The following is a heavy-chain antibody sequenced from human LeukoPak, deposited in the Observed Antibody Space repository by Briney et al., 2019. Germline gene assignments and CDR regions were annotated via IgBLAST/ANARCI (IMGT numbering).Heavy chain of an antibody. CDR2: ISGSGGST. CDR3: TRDPTDSYNSDY. J-gene: IGHJ4*02. V-gene: IGHV3-23*01. D-gene: IGHD1-20*01. Sequence: GGSLRLSCAASGFTFSSYAMSWVRQAPGKGLEWVSAISGSGGSTYYADSVKGRFTISRDNSKNTVDLQMNSLRAEDTAMYYCTRDPTDSYNSDYWGQGTLVTVSS. CDR1: GFTFSSYA.